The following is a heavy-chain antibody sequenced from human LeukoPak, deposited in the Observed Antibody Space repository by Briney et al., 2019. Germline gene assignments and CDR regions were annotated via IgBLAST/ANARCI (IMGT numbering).Heavy chain of an antibody. V-gene: IGHV4-30-2*01. CDR3: ARDRGGRTYYFDY. Sequence: KTSETLSLTCAVSGASISSGGNSWSWIRQPPGKGLEWIGYIYHSGSTYYNPSLKSRVTISIDKSKNQFSLNLSSVTAADTTVYYCARDRGGRTYYFDYWGQGTLVTVSS. D-gene: IGHD2-15*01. CDR1: GASISSGGNS. J-gene: IGHJ4*02. CDR2: IYHSGST.